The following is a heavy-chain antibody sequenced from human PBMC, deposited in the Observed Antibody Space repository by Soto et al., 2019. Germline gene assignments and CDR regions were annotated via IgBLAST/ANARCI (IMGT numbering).Heavy chain of an antibody. Sequence: PGGSLKLACAASGFTFSDHYMSWIRQAPGKGLEWVSYISSNSGYTNYADSVKGRFTISTDNAKNSLDLQMSSLRAEDTAVHYCASHRPPLPGPSRLAPWRQAT. J-gene: IGHJ5*02. CDR2: ISSNSGYT. CDR3: ASHRPPLPGPSRLAP. D-gene: IGHD6-6*01. CDR1: GFTFSDHY. V-gene: IGHV3-11*03.